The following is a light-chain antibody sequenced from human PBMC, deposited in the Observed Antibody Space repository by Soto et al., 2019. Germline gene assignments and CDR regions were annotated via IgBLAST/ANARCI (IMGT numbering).Light chain of an antibody. CDR3: QQYDDWPRT. CDR2: GAS. V-gene: IGKV3-15*01. CDR1: QSVPSN. Sequence: IALTQSPGALSLSRGERATLSCRGSQSVPSNYVAWYQLKPGQAPRLLIHGASIRATGVPARFSGSGSGTEFTLTISSLQSEDFAVYYCQQYDDWPRTFGQGTKVDIK. J-gene: IGKJ1*01.